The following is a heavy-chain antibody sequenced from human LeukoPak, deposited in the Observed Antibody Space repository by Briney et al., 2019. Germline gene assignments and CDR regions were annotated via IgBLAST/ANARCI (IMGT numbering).Heavy chain of an antibody. CDR3: ARDHAFDGDNWFDP. CDR1: GYTFTGYY. CDR2: IYPHSGGT. D-gene: IGHD3-10*01. Sequence: GASVKVSCKASGYTFTGYYMHWVRQAPGQGLEWMGRIYPHSGGTIYGEKFQGRVTMTRDTSISTAYMELSSLRSDDTAVYYCARDHAFDGDNWFDPWGQGTLVTVSS. J-gene: IGHJ5*02. V-gene: IGHV1-2*06.